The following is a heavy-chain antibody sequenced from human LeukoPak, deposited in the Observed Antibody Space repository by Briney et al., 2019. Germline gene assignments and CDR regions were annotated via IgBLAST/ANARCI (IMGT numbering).Heavy chain of an antibody. CDR1: GGTFSSYA. CDR3: ALASRRGYYYDSSGYYYNFDY. D-gene: IGHD3-22*01. V-gene: IGHV1-69*06. CDR2: IIPIFGTA. Sequence: SVKVSCKASGGTFSSYAISWVRQAPGQGLEWMGGIIPIFGTANYAQKFQGRVTITADKSTSTAYMELSSLRSEDTAVYYCALASRRGYYYDSSGYYYNFDYWGQGTLVTVSS. J-gene: IGHJ4*02.